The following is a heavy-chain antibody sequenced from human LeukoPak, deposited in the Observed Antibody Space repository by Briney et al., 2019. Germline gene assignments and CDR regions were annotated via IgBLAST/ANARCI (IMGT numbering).Heavy chain of an antibody. CDR2: ISGSGGST. J-gene: IGHJ4*02. CDR3: AKSYQLLIAVRGDY. CDR1: GFTFSSYA. D-gene: IGHD2-2*01. Sequence: PGGSLRLSCAASGFTFSSYAMSWVRQAPGKGLEWVSAISGSGGSTYYADSAKGRFTISRDNSKNTLYLQMNSLRAEDTAVYYCAKSYQLLIAVRGDYWGQGTLVTVSS. V-gene: IGHV3-23*01.